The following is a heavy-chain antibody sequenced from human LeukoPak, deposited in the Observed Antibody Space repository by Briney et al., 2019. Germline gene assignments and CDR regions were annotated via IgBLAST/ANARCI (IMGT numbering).Heavy chain of an antibody. CDR3: AKSPRLRFLEWLPGYYFDY. J-gene: IGHJ4*02. V-gene: IGHV3-23*01. D-gene: IGHD3-3*01. CDR2: ISGSVGST. Sequence: GGSLRLSCAASGFTFSSYAMSWVRQAPGKGLEWGSAISGSVGSTYYADSVKGRFTISRDNSKNTLYLQMNSLRAEDTAVYYCAKSPRLRFLEWLPGYYFDYWGQGTLVTVSS. CDR1: GFTFSSYA.